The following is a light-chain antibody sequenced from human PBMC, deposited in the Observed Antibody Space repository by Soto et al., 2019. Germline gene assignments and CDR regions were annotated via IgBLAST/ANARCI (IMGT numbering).Light chain of an antibody. CDR2: KTS. CDR1: QSISSW. J-gene: IGKJ1*01. V-gene: IGKV1-5*03. Sequence: DIHMTQSPSTLSASVGDRVTITCRASQSISSWLAWYQQKPGKAPKLLIYKTSSLETGIPSRFSGSGSGTELTLTISSLQPDDFATYYGQHYKDYSWTFGQGTKVEVK. CDR3: QHYKDYSWT.